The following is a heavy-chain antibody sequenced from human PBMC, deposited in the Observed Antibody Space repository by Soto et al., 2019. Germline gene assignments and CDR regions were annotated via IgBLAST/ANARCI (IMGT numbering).Heavy chain of an antibody. CDR1: GYSFTSYW. CDR3: GVHPSPRFWGGNRYPPRLGRDV. CDR2: IDPSDSYA. D-gene: IGHD3-16*01. V-gene: IGHV5-10-1*01. Sequence: GESLKISCKGSGYSFTSYWISWVRQMPGKGLEWMGRIDPSDSYANYSPSFQGHVTISADKSISTAYLQWSSLKASDTAMYYCGVHPSPRFWGGNRYPPRLGRDVWGKVTRDTFS. J-gene: IGHJ6*04.